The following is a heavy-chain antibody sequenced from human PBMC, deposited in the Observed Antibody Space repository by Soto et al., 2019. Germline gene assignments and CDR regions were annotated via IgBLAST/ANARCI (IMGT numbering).Heavy chain of an antibody. V-gene: IGHV5-51*01. CDR1: GYSCTSYW. Sequence: ESLKICCKGSGYSCTSYWIGCVRHMPGKGLEWMVIIYPGDSDTRYSPSFQGQVTISADKSIITAYLQWSRLNVSDTAMYYCARQGYDFWRSPPYGMDVWGQGTTVTVSS. CDR3: ARQGYDFWRSPPYGMDV. J-gene: IGHJ6*02. D-gene: IGHD3-3*01. CDR2: IYPGDSDT.